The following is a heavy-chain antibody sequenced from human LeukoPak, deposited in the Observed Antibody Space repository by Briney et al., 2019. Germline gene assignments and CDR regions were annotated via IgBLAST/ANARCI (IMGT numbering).Heavy chain of an antibody. J-gene: IGHJ6*03. V-gene: IGHV4-4*07. CDR2: IYTSGST. Sequence: SETLSLTCTVSGGSISSYYGSWVRQPAGKGLEWIGRIYTSGSTNYNPSLKSRVTMSVDTSKNQFSLKLSSVTAADTAVYYCARDLTYSSGWYYYYYYYMDVWGKGTTVTVSS. D-gene: IGHD6-19*01. CDR3: ARDLTYSSGWYYYYYYYMDV. CDR1: GGSISSYY.